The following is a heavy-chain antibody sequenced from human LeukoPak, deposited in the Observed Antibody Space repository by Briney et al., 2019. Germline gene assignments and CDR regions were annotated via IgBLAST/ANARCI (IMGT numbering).Heavy chain of an antibody. CDR2: IYYSGST. V-gene: IGHV4-59*01. CDR3: ARDRRGNWFDP. CDR1: GGSISSYY. Sequence: SETLSLTCTVSGGSISSYYWSWIRQPPGKGLEWIGYIYYSGSTNYNPSLKSRVTISVDTSKNQFSLKLSSVTAADTAAYYCARDRRGNWFDPWGQRTLVTVSS. J-gene: IGHJ5*02.